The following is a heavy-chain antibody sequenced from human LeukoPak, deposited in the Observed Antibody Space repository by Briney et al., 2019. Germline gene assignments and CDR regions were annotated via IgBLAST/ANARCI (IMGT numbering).Heavy chain of an antibody. CDR2: IYYSGST. J-gene: IGHJ5*02. CDR3: ARAMEDQVGAAVAINNNWFDP. Sequence: PSETLSLTCTVSGGSISSYYWSWIRQPPGKGLEWIGYIYYSGSTNYNPSLKSRVTISVDTSKNQFSLKLSSVTAADTAVYYCARAMEDQVGAAVAINNNWFDPWGQGTLVTVSS. CDR1: GGSISSYY. D-gene: IGHD1-26*01. V-gene: IGHV4-59*01.